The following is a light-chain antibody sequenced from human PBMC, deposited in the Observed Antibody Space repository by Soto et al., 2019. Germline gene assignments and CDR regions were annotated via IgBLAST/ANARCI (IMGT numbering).Light chain of an antibody. Sequence: EIVLTQSPGTLSLSPGERATLSCRASQSLSSRSLAWYQQKVGQAPRLLIYGTSSRATGIADRCSGSGSGTDFTLAISRVEPEDFAVYYCQQYDTSVFTFGPGTRVDIK. V-gene: IGKV3-20*01. J-gene: IGKJ3*01. CDR2: GTS. CDR1: QSLSSRS. CDR3: QQYDTSVFT.